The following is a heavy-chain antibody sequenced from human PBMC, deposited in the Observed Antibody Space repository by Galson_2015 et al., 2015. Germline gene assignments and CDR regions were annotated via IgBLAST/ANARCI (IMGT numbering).Heavy chain of an antibody. CDR2: IKYDGSQT. Sequence: SLRLSCAASGFTFRNYWMVWVRQTPEKGLQWVAKIKYDGSQTFYVDSVKGWFTISRDNAENSLDLQMNSLRADDTAVYYCARDANRGGEFDYWGQGALVTVSS. CDR3: ARDANRGGEFDY. J-gene: IGHJ4*02. D-gene: IGHD1-14*01. CDR1: GFTFRNYW. V-gene: IGHV3-7*03.